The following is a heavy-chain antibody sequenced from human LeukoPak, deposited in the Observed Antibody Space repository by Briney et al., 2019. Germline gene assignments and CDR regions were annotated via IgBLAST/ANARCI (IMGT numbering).Heavy chain of an antibody. CDR1: GFSFSDHY. CDR2: IKQDGSVK. D-gene: IGHD5-12*01. V-gene: IGHV3-7*01. J-gene: IGHJ4*02. Sequence: GGSLRLSCVASGFSFSDHYMEWVRQAPGKGLEWVANIKQDGSVKYYVDSVKGRFTISRDNAKNSLYLQMNSLRAEDTAVYHCARVAGATAYYYFDYWGQGTLVTVSS. CDR3: ARVAGATAYYYFDY.